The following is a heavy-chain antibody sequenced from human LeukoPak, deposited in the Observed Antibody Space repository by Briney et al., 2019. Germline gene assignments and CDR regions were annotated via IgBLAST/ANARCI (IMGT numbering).Heavy chain of an antibody. CDR1: GYTFTSYG. Sequence: ASVTVSCKASGYTFTSYGISWVRQAPGQGLEWMGWISAYNGNTNYAQKLQGRVTMTTDTSTSTAYMELRSLRSDDTAVYYCARDIVVVPAATPRDRFDPWGQGTLVTVSS. V-gene: IGHV1-18*01. D-gene: IGHD2-2*01. J-gene: IGHJ5*02. CDR3: ARDIVVVPAATPRDRFDP. CDR2: ISAYNGNT.